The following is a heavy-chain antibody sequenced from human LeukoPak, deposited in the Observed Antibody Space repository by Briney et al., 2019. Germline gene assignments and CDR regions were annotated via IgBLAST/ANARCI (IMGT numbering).Heavy chain of an antibody. CDR3: AGGRRDAYNYNY. D-gene: IGHD5-24*01. CDR2: IYYSGST. CDR1: GGSISSYY. Sequence: SETLSLTCTVSGGSISSYYWSWIRQPPGKGLEWIGYIYYSGSTIYNPSLKSRVTISVDTSKNQFSLKLSSVTAADTAVYYCAGGRRDAYNYNYWGQGTLVIVSS. V-gene: IGHV4-59*01. J-gene: IGHJ4*02.